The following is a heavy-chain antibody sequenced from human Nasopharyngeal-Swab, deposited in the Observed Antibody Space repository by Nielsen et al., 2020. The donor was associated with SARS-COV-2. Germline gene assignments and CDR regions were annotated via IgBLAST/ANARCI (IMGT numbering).Heavy chain of an antibody. V-gene: IGHV1-69*13. D-gene: IGHD3-3*01. J-gene: IGHJ5*02. CDR2: IIPIFGTA. Sequence: SVKVSCKASGGTFSSYAISWVRQAPGQGLEWMGGIIPIFGTANYAQKSQGRVTITADESTSTAYMELSSLRSEDTAVYYCARDNRFLEWLLSGSAVNWFDPWGQGTLVTVSS. CDR1: GGTFSSYA. CDR3: ARDNRFLEWLLSGSAVNWFDP.